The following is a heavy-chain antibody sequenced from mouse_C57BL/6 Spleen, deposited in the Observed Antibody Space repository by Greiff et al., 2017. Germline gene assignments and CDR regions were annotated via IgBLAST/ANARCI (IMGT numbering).Heavy chain of an antibody. Sequence: VKLMESGPGLVAPSQSLSITCTVSGFSLTSYAISWVRQPPGTGLEWLGVIWTGGGTNYNSALKSRLSISKDNSKSQVFLKMNSLQTDNTARYDCARKDYDYDGYFDVWGTGTTVTVSS. J-gene: IGHJ1*03. CDR2: IWTGGGT. CDR1: GFSLTSYA. V-gene: IGHV2-9-1*01. CDR3: ARKDYDYDGYFDV. D-gene: IGHD2-4*01.